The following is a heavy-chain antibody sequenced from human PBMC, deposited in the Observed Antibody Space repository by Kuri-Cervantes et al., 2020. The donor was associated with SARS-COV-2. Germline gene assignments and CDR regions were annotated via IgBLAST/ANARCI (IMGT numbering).Heavy chain of an antibody. CDR3: AKWAENYYDSSGYYYKDYYYGMDV. D-gene: IGHD3-22*01. J-gene: IGHJ6*02. CDR1: GFIFSSYG. CDR2: ISYDGSNK. V-gene: IGHV3-30*18. Sequence: GESLKISCAASGFIFSSYGMHWVRQAPGKGLEWVAVISYDGSNKYYADSVKGRFTISRDNSKNTLYLQMNSLRAEDTAVYYCAKWAENYYDSSGYYYKDYYYGMDVWGQGTTVTVSS.